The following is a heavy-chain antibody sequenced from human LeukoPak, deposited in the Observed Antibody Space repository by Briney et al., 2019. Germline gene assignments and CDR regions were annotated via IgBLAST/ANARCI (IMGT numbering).Heavy chain of an antibody. CDR3: AKHRGRDGGYPSDY. V-gene: IGHV3-23*01. J-gene: IGHJ4*02. D-gene: IGHD5-12*01. Sequence: AMSWVRQAPGKGLEWVSVISGSGGSTNYAESVKGRFTISRDNSKNTLYLQMNSLRVEDTAVYYCAKHRGRDGGYPSDYWGQGTLVTVSS. CDR1: A. CDR2: ISGSGGST.